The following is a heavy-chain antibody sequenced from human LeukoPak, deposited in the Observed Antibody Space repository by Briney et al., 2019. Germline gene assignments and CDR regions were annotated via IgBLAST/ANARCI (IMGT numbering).Heavy chain of an antibody. D-gene: IGHD3-10*01. CDR1: GFTFSSYS. CDR2: ISSSSSTI. Sequence: GGSLRLSCAASGFTFSSYSMNWVRQAPGKGLEWVSYISSSSSTIYYADSVKGRFTISRDNAKNSLYLQMNSLRAEDTAVYYCARVGGSGNNYYYYYMDVWGKGTTVTISS. V-gene: IGHV3-48*04. J-gene: IGHJ6*03. CDR3: ARVGGSGNNYYYYYMDV.